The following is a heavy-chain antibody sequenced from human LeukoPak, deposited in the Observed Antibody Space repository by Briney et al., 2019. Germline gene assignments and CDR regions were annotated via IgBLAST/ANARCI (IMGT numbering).Heavy chain of an antibody. CDR1: GYTFTGYH. D-gene: IGHD2-2*01. J-gene: IGHJ4*02. Sequence: AASVNVSCKASGYTFTGYHMHWVRQAPGQGLEWMGRINPNTGGTDYAQKFQGRVTMTRGTSISTAYMDLSRLRSDDTAVYYCARDYCSSTSCLFDYWGQGTLVTVSS. V-gene: IGHV1-2*06. CDR3: ARDYCSSTSCLFDY. CDR2: INPNTGGT.